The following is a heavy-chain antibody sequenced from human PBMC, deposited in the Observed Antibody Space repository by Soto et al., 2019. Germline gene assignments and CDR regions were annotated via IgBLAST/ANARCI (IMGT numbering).Heavy chain of an antibody. CDR2: ISPYSGNT. CDR1: GYTFTTYD. Sequence: ASVKVSCKASGYTFTTYDLSWVRQAPGQGLEWMGWISPYSGNTKYAQKLQGRVTMTTDTSTNTAYVELRSLRSDDTAVYYCARERSGYSHTFERWGKGNMVTVSS. V-gene: IGHV1-18*01. J-gene: IGHJ5*02. D-gene: IGHD4-4*01. CDR3: ARERSGYSHTFER.